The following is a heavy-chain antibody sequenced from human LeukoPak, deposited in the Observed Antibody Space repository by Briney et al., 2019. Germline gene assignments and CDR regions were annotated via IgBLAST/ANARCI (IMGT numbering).Heavy chain of an antibody. CDR3: AKDDRVAAGGEDY. CDR1: GFTFSSYN. V-gene: IGHV3-23*01. J-gene: IGHJ4*02. Sequence: PGGTLRLSCAASGFTFSSYNMNWVRQAPGKGLEWVSAISGSGGSTYYADSVKGRFTISRDNSKNTLYLQMNSLRAEDTAVYYCAKDDRVAAGGEDYWGQGTLVTVSS. CDR2: ISGSGGST. D-gene: IGHD6-13*01.